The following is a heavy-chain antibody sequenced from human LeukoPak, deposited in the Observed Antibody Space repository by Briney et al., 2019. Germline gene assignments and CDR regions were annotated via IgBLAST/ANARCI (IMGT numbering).Heavy chain of an antibody. D-gene: IGHD6-13*01. CDR1: GYTFSSYW. CDR2: ISGDGNSA. J-gene: IGHJ4*02. CDR3: ARALSNLVDC. Sequence: GGSLRHSCAASGYTFSSYWMHWVRQVPGKGPVWVSRISGDGNSAIYADSVKGRFTISRDNAKSTLYVQMDSLRADDTAVYYCARALSNLVDCWGQGTLVTVSS. V-gene: IGHV3-74*01.